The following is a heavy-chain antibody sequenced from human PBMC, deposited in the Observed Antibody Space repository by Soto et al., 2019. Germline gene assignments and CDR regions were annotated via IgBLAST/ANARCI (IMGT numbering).Heavy chain of an antibody. J-gene: IGHJ4*02. CDR1: GYTFTSYD. Sequence: ASVKVSCKASGYTFTSYDINWVRQATGQGLEWMGWMNPNRGNTGYAQKFQGRVTMTRNTSISTAYMELSSLRSEDTAVYYCARGRPNYDFWSGYYNHDYWGQGTLVTVSS. CDR2: MNPNRGNT. D-gene: IGHD3-3*01. V-gene: IGHV1-8*01. CDR3: ARGRPNYDFWSGYYNHDY.